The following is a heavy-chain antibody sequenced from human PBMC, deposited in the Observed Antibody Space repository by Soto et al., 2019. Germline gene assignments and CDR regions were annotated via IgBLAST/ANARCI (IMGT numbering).Heavy chain of an antibody. J-gene: IGHJ4*02. V-gene: IGHV3-21*01. D-gene: IGHD3-22*01. CDR3: ARDPNYYDSSGPFR. Sequence: PGGSLRLSCAASGFTFSSYSMNWVRQAPGKGLEWVSYISSSSSYIYYADSVKGRFTISRDNAKNSLYLQMNSLRAEDTAVYYCARDPNYYDSSGPFRWGQGTLVTAPQ. CDR1: GFTFSSYS. CDR2: ISSSSSYI.